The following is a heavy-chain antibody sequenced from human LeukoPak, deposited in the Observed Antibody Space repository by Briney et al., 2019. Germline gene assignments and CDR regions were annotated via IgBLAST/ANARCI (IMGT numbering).Heavy chain of an antibody. J-gene: IGHJ6*03. CDR3: AKDLKTGTIGRLMDV. CDR2: IYTSGST. CDR1: GGSISSGSYY. D-gene: IGHD4-17*01. Sequence: SQTLSLTCTVSGGSISSGSYYWSWIRQPAGKGLEWIGRIYTSGSTNYNPSLKSRVTISVDTSKNQFSLKLSSVTAADTAVYYCAKDLKTGTIGRLMDVWGKGTTVTVSS. V-gene: IGHV4-61*02.